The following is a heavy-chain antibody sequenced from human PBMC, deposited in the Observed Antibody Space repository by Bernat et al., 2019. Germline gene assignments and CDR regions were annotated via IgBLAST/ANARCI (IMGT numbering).Heavy chain of an antibody. CDR2: ISGGGGTT. J-gene: IGHJ4*02. D-gene: IGHD4-23*01. CDR3: AKQLYGGADY. V-gene: IGHV3-23*01. CDR1: GFTFSTYA. Sequence: EVQLLESGGGLVQPGGSLRLSGAASGFTFSTYAMTWVRQAPGKGLELVSGISGGGGTTSYADSVKGRFTISRDNSKNTLYLQMNSLRAEDTAIYYCAKQLYGGADYWGQGTLVTVSS.